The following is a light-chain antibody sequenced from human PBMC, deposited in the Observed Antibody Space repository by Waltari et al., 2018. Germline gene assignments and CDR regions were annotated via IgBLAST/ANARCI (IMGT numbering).Light chain of an antibody. CDR1: VVAKKY. Sequence: SYELTQPSPVPVSPGQTARIPCPGHVVAKKYARWFQQMPGQAPVLVIYKDTERPSGIPERFSGSTSGTTVTLTSSGAQVEDEADYYCYSAADNNRLVFGGGTKLTVL. J-gene: IGLJ2*01. CDR2: KDT. CDR3: YSAADNNRLV. V-gene: IGLV3-27*01.